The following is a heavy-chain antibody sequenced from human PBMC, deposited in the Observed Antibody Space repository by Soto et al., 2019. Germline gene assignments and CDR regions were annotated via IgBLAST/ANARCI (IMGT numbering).Heavy chain of an antibody. J-gene: IGHJ4*02. CDR1: GFPFTSFF. CDR2: INPSRGSA. D-gene: IGHD7-27*01. Sequence: HVQLVQSGAEVKRPGASVKVSCKASGFPFTSFFIHWVRQAPGQGLEWMGVINPSRGSANYAQKFQGRLTPTRDTASSTVHMDLSSPKFGGTALYYWGGAPNLLGLWGQGTLVTVSS. V-gene: IGHV1-46*01. CDR3: GGAPNLLGL.